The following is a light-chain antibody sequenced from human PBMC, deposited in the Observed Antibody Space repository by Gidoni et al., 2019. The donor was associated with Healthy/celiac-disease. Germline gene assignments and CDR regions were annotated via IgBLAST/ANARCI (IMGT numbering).Light chain of an antibody. CDR2: DVS. CDR1: SSDVGGYNY. Sequence: QSALTQPASESGSPGQSITHSCTGTSSDVGGYNYVSWYQQHPVKAPKLMIYDVSNRPSGVSNRFSGSKSGNTASLTISGLQAEDEADYYCSSYTSSSTLNVVFGGGTKLTVL. CDR3: SSYTSSSTLNVV. J-gene: IGLJ2*01. V-gene: IGLV2-14*03.